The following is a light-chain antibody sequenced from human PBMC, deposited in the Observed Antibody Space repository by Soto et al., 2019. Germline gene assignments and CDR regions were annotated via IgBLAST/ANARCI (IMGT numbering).Light chain of an antibody. CDR3: QQYGSSPMYT. Sequence: EIVLTQSPGTLSLSPGERATLSCRASQIVSTTYLAWYQQKPGQAPRLLIYGSSSRAPGIPDRFSGSGSGTDFTLPISRLEPEDFAVYYCQQYGSSPMYTFGQGTKLEIK. J-gene: IGKJ2*01. CDR1: QIVSTTY. V-gene: IGKV3-20*01. CDR2: GSS.